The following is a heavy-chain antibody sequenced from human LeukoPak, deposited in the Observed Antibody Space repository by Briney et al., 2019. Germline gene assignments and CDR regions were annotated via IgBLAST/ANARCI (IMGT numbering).Heavy chain of an antibody. Sequence: SETLSLTCAVSGYSISSSSWWGWIRQPPGKGLEWIAYIYHSGTTYYNPSLQSRVTMSVDTSKNQFSLKLSSVTAVDTAVYYCARTKDGWFDYWGQGTLVTVSS. D-gene: IGHD6-19*01. CDR3: ARTKDGWFDY. V-gene: IGHV4-28*01. J-gene: IGHJ4*02. CDR2: IYHSGTT. CDR1: GYSISSSSW.